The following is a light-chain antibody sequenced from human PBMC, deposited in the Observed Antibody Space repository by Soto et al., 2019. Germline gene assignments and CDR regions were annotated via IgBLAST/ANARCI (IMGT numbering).Light chain of an antibody. J-gene: IGKJ1*01. CDR1: QSVLYSSNNMNY. CDR2: WAS. CDR3: QQYYSTPWT. Sequence: DVVLTQSPDSLAVSLGERATINCKSSQSVLYSSNNMNYLACYQQKAGQPPKLLIYWASTRESGVPDRFGGSGSGTEFTLTISSLQAEDVAVYYCQQYYSTPWTFGQGTKVEIK. V-gene: IGKV4-1*01.